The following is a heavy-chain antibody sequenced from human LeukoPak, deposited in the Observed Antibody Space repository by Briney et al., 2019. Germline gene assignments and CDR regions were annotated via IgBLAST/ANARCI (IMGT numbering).Heavy chain of an antibody. CDR3: ARASGSGLDY. Sequence: GGSLGLSCAASGFIFSSYEMNWVRQAPGRGLEWVSYISSSGSTIYYADSVKGRFTISRDNAKSSLVLQMNSLRAEDTAVYYCARASGSGLDYWGQGTLVTVSS. D-gene: IGHD6-19*01. J-gene: IGHJ4*02. CDR2: ISSSGSTI. CDR1: GFIFSSYE. V-gene: IGHV3-48*03.